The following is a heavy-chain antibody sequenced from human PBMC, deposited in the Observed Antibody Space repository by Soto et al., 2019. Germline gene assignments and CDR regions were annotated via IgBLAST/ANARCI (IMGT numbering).Heavy chain of an antibody. D-gene: IGHD2-15*01. CDR3: ARACDIVVVVAATDYYYYGMDV. V-gene: IGHV1-69*13. Sequence: GASVKVSCKASGGTFSSYAISWVRQAPGQGLEWMGGIIPIFGTANYAQKFQGRVTITADESTSTAYMELSSLRSEDTAVYYCARACDIVVVVAATDYYYYGMDVWGQGTTVTVS. J-gene: IGHJ6*02. CDR1: GGTFSSYA. CDR2: IIPIFGTA.